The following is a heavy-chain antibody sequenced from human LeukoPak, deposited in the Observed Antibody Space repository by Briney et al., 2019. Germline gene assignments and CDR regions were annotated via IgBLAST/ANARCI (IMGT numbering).Heavy chain of an antibody. D-gene: IGHD2-15*01. V-gene: IGHV3-7*03. CDR3: ASEDGSGVIDY. J-gene: IGHJ4*02. Sequence: QSGGSLRLSCAASGFTFSSYWMSWVRQAPGKGLEWVANIKQDGSEKYYVDSVKSRFTISRDNAKNSLYLQMNSLRAEDTAVYYCASEDGSGVIDYWGQGTLVTVSS. CDR2: IKQDGSEK. CDR1: GFTFSSYW.